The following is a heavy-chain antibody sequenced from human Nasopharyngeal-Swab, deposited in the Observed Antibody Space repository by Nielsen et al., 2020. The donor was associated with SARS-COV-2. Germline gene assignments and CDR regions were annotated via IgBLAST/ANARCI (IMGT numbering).Heavy chain of an antibody. CDR1: GRSISSSIYS. V-gene: IGHV4-39*07. CDR3: ARERGRGGIWNYYYYYMDV. Sequence: SETLSLTCTVSGRSISSSIYSWAWLRQPPGTGLECLGSIYYSGSTYYNPSLKSRVTLSVDTSKNQFSLKLSSVTAADTAVYYCARERGRGGIWNYYYYYMDVWGKGTTVTVSS. J-gene: IGHJ6*03. D-gene: IGHD3-10*01. CDR2: IYYSGST.